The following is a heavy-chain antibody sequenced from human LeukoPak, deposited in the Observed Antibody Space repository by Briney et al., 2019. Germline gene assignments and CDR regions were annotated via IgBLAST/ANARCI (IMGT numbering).Heavy chain of an antibody. D-gene: IGHD2-2*01. CDR1: GYTFTSYG. CDR3: ARDRAVVVPAAMISFDY. J-gene: IGHJ4*02. Sequence: ASVKVSCKASGYTFTSYGISWVRQAPGQGLEWMGWISAYNGNINYAQKLQGRVTMTTDTSTSTAYMELRSLRSDDTAVYYCARDRAVVVPAAMISFDYWGQGTLVTVSS. CDR2: ISAYNGNI. V-gene: IGHV1-18*01.